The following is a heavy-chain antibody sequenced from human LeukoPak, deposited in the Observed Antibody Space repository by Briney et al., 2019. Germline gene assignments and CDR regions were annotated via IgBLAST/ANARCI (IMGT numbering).Heavy chain of an antibody. CDR1: GYSFTSYR. J-gene: IGHJ5*02. D-gene: IGHD2-15*01. CDR3: ARASDDCSGGSCYLFSPGYDP. V-gene: IGHV5-51*01. Sequence: GESLKISCKGSGYSFTSYRIGWVRQMPGKGLEWMGIIYPGDSDTRYSPLFQGQVTISADKSISTAYLQWSSLKASDTAMYYCARASDDCSGGSCYLFSPGYDPWGQGTLVTVSS. CDR2: IYPGDSDT.